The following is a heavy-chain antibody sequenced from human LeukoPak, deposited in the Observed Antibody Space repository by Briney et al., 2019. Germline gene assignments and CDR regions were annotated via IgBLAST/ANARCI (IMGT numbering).Heavy chain of an antibody. D-gene: IGHD2-21*02. CDR3: ARDGPWGDCDN. J-gene: IGHJ4*02. V-gene: IGHV4-59*12. CDR1: GGSISSYY. CDR2: MYYSGST. Sequence: SETLSLTCTVSGGSISSYYWSWIRQPPGKGLEWIGYMYYSGSTNYNPSLKSRVTMSVDTSKTQFSLKLSSVTAADTAVYYCARDGPWGDCDNWGQGTLVTVSS.